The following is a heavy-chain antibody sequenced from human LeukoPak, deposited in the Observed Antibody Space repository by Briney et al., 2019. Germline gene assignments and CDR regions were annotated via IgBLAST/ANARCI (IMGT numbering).Heavy chain of an antibody. Sequence: ASVKVSCKASGYTFTSYYMHWVRQAPGQGLEWMGIINPSGGSTSYVQKFQGRVTMTRDTSTSTVYMELSSLRSEDTAVYYCARAKGIAAAGKDFDYWGQGTLVTVSS. CDR3: ARAKGIAAAGKDFDY. J-gene: IGHJ4*02. CDR2: INPSGGST. D-gene: IGHD6-13*01. CDR1: GYTFTSYY. V-gene: IGHV1-46*01.